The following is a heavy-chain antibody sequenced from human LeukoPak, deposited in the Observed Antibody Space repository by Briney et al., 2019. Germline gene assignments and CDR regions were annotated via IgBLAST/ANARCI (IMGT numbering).Heavy chain of an antibody. CDR2: INHSGST. V-gene: IGHV4-34*01. CDR1: GGSFSDYY. CDR3: AKDQDTMIVVVTDEAFDI. J-gene: IGHJ3*02. Sequence: SETLSLTCAVYGGSFSDYYWNWIRQPPGKGLEWIGEINHSGSTNYNPSLKSRVTISVDTSKNQFSLKLSSVTAADTAVYYCAKDQDTMIVVVTDEAFDIWGQGTMVTVSS. D-gene: IGHD3-22*01.